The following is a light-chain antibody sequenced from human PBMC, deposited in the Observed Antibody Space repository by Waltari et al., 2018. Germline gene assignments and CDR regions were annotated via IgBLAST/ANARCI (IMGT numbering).Light chain of an antibody. CDR3: QQYNRWPQT. J-gene: IGKJ1*01. Sequence: EIVLTQSPYTLAVSPGERATLSCRASQRVRVDIAWYQQKPGQAPRLLIYGASSGAPGIPARISGSGSGTEFTLTITSVQSEDFAVYYCQQYNRWPQTFGQGTKVEVK. CDR1: QRVRVD. CDR2: GAS. V-gene: IGKV3-15*01.